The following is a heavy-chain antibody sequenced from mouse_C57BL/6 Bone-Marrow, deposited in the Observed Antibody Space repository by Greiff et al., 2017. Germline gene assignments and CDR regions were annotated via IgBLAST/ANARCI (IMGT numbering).Heavy chain of an antibody. J-gene: IGHJ3*01. Sequence: QVHVKQSGAELVRPGASVTLSCKASGYTFTDYEMHWVKQTPVHGLEWIGAIDPETGGTAYNQKFKGKAILTADKSSSTAYMELRSLTSEDSAVYYCTGGPFAFWGQGTLVTVSA. D-gene: IGHD1-1*02. CDR2: IDPETGGT. V-gene: IGHV1-15*01. CDR1: GYTFTDYE. CDR3: TGGPFAF.